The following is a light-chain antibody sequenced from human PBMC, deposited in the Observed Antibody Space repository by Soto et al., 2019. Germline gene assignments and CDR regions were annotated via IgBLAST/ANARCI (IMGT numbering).Light chain of an antibody. CDR3: QQASSFPHS. J-gene: IGKJ2*01. V-gene: IGKV1-12*01. CDR1: QDISKW. CDR2: AAS. Sequence: DIQMTQSPSSVSAPVGDRVTISCRASQDISKWLAWFQQKPGKDPKLLISAASTLQSGVPSRFSGSGYGTDFTLTIQSLQADDIGAYYCQQASSFPHSFGQGTHIEIK.